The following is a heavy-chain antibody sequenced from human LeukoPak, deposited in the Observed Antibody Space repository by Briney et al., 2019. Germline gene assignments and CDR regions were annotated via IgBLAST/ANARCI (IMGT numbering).Heavy chain of an antibody. D-gene: IGHD4-17*01. CDR1: GFTFSSYW. CDR3: ARLVGYDYGDYQSGVGYYYGMDV. J-gene: IGHJ6*02. Sequence: GGSLRLSCAASGFTFSSYWISWVRQMPGKGLEWMGRIDPSDSYTNYSPSFQGHVTISADKSISTAYLQWSSLKASDTAMYYCARLVGYDYGDYQSGVGYYYGMDVWGQGTTVTVSS. CDR2: IDPSDSYT. V-gene: IGHV5-10-1*01.